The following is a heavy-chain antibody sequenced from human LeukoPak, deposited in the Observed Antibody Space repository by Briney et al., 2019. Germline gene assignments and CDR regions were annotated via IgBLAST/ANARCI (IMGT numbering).Heavy chain of an antibody. CDR1: GGSISRYY. CDR2: IYYSGST. Sequence: SETQSLTCTVSGGSISRYYWSWIRQPPGKGLEWIGYIYYSGSTNYNPSLKSRVTISVDKSKNQYSLKLSAVTAADTAVYYCARTTVTKRGPWWYYDLWVHGTLVTVSS. J-gene: IGHJ2*01. CDR3: ARTTVTKRGPWWYYDL. D-gene: IGHD4-17*01. V-gene: IGHV4-59*08.